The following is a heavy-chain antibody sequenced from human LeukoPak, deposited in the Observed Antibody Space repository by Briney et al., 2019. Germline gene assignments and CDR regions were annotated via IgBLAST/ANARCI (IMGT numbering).Heavy chain of an antibody. D-gene: IGHD2-2*01. J-gene: IGHJ5*02. CDR3: ARDLDCSSTSCHVSGLDP. CDR1: GYTFTGYY. Sequence: GASVKVSCKASGYTFTGYYMHWVRQAPGQGLEWMGWINPNSGGTNYAQKFQGRVTMTRDTSISTAYMELSRLRSDDTAVYYCARDLDCSSTSCHVSGLDPWGQGTLVTVSS. CDR2: INPNSGGT. V-gene: IGHV1-2*02.